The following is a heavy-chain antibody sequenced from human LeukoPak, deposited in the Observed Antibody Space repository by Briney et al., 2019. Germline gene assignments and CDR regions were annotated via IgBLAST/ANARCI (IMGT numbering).Heavy chain of an antibody. CDR1: GLTLTKYW. CDR3: PSVVGNGDWAY. V-gene: IGHV3-7*01. J-gene: IGHJ4*02. D-gene: IGHD2-21*02. CDR2: VRQDGSEK. Sequence: GGSLRLSCAVSGLTLTKYWMSWVRQAPGKGLEWVATVRQDGSEKYYVDSVKGRFTISRDNAKSLVYLQMDRLRVEDTAVYYCPSVVGNGDWAYWGQGIRVTVSP.